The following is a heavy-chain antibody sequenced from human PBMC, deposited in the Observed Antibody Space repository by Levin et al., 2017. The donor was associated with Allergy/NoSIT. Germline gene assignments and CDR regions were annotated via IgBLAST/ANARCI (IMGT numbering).Heavy chain of an antibody. V-gene: IGHV3-53*01. Sequence: GGSLRLSCAASGFTVSNTYMAWVRQAPGKGLEWVAFIYSGGGTYYADSVKGRFTISRDFFTNILYLQMNSLRAEDTAVYYCARDPSGDYNYWGQGTLVTVSS. CDR1: GFTVSNTY. CDR3: ARDPSGDYNY. J-gene: IGHJ4*02. D-gene: IGHD4-17*01. CDR2: IYSGGGT.